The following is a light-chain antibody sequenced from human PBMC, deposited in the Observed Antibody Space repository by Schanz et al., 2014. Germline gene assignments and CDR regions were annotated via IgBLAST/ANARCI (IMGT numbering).Light chain of an antibody. V-gene: IGLV1-40*01. CDR2: GNT. CDR3: QSYDSSLSGSV. J-gene: IGLJ3*02. CDR1: SSNIGAGFD. Sequence: QSVLTQPPSLSGAPGQRVTISCTGSSSNIGAGFDVHWYQQLPGTAPKLLIYGNTNRASRVPDRFSGSNSGSSASLAITGLQREDGADYFCQSYDSSLSGSVFGGGTKLTVL.